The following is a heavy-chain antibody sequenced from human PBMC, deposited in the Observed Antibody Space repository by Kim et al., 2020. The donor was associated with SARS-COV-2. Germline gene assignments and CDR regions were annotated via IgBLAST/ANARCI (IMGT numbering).Heavy chain of an antibody. J-gene: IGHJ4*02. CDR2: ISWNSGSI. D-gene: IGHD3-10*01. CDR3: ARGMVRGVIIDY. CDR1: GFTFDDYA. V-gene: IGHV3-9*01. Sequence: GGSLRLSCAASGFTFDDYAMHWVRQAPGKGLEWVSGISWNSGSIGYADSVKGRFTISRDNAKNSLYLQMNSLRAEDTALYYCARGMVRGVIIDYWGQGTLVTVSS.